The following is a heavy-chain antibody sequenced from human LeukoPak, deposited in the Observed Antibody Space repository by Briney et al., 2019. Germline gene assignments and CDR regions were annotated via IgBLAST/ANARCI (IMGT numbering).Heavy chain of an antibody. CDR3: ARGANELLPLLYYFDY. V-gene: IGHV4-59*01. J-gene: IGHJ4*02. CDR1: GGSIRNYY. CDR2: IYHSGST. D-gene: IGHD3-22*01. Sequence: PSETLSLTCTVSGGSIRNYYWSWIRQPPGEGLEWIGYIYHSGSTNYNPSLKSRVNVSVDMAKNQISLKMSSVTAADTAVYYCARGANELLPLLYYFDYWGQGTLVTVSS.